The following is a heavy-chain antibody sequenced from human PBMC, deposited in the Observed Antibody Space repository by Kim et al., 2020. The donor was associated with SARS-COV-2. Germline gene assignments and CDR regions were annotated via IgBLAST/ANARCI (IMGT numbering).Heavy chain of an antibody. V-gene: IGHV4-34*01. CDR1: GGSFSDYN. Sequence: SETLSLTCAVYGGSFSDYNWSWIRQPPGKGLEWIGEINHSGGTNVSPSVKSRITISVDTSKSQFSLRLKSMTATDTAVYYCARGRTGVVPSPVMGLGPYYDYYARDVWGRGTPVAVSS. J-gene: IGHJ6*02. CDR3: ARGRTGVVPSPVMGLGPYYDYYARDV. CDR2: INHSGGT. D-gene: IGHD3-3*01.